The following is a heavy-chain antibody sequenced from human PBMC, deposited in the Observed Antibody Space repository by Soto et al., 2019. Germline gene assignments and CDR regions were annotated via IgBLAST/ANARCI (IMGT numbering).Heavy chain of an antibody. CDR1: GFTFSSYS. D-gene: IGHD6-19*01. Sequence: EVQLVESGGGLVKPGGSLRLSCAASGFTFSSYSMNWVRQAPGKGLEWVSSISSSSSYIYYADSVKGQFTISRDNAKNSLYLQMNSLRAEDTAVYYCAREGIAVAGYYFDYWGQGTLVTVSS. CDR2: ISSSSSYI. CDR3: AREGIAVAGYYFDY. V-gene: IGHV3-21*01. J-gene: IGHJ4*02.